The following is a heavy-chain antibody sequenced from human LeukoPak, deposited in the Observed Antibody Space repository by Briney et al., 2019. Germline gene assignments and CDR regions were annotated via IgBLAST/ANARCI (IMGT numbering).Heavy chain of an antibody. CDR3: TRNTAGARYFQR. V-gene: IGHV1-8*02. Sequence: ASVKVSCKASGYTFTGYYMHWVRQAPGQGLEWMGRINPNSGHTGYAQKFQGRVTMTRNTSVSTAYMELSSLTSEDTAVYYCTRNTAGARYFQRWGQGTLVTVSS. D-gene: IGHD5-18*01. J-gene: IGHJ1*01. CDR2: INPNSGHT. CDR1: GYTFTGYY.